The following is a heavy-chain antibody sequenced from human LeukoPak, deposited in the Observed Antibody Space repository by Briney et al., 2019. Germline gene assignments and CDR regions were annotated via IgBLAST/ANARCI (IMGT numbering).Heavy chain of an antibody. CDR3: AKGGVSSGYPSLHN. V-gene: IGHV3-23*01. CDR1: GFTFSNFA. CDR2: FSGSGGST. D-gene: IGHD3-22*01. Sequence: GGSLRLTCAASGFTFSNFALTWVRQAPGKGLEWVSAFSGSGGSTYYIASVKGRFTISRDDSKNTLYLQMNSLRAEDTAVYYCAKGGVSSGYPSLHNWGQGTLVTVSS. J-gene: IGHJ4*02.